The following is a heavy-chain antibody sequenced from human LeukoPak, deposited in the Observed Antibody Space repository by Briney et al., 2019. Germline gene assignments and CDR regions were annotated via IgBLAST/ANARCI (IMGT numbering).Heavy chain of an antibody. CDR3: ASVDFVLMVFPN. J-gene: IGHJ4*02. Sequence: PSETLSLTCTVSGGSISSYYWSWIRQPPGKGLEWIGYIYYSGSTNYNPSLKSRVTISVDTSKNQFSLKLSSVTAADTAVYYCASVDFVLMVFPNWGQGTLVTVSS. D-gene: IGHD2-8*01. CDR2: IYYSGST. V-gene: IGHV4-59*01. CDR1: GGSISSYY.